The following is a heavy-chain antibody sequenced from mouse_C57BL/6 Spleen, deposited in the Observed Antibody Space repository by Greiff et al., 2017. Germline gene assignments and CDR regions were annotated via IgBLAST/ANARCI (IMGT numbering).Heavy chain of an antibody. J-gene: IGHJ3*01. CDR3: GRDGEDYDGAWFAY. V-gene: IGHV10-3*01. D-gene: IGHD2-4*01. CDR1: GFTFNTYA. CDR2: IRSKSSNYAT. Sequence: EVMLVESGGGLVQPKGSLKLSCAASGFTFNTYAMHWVRQAPGKGLEWVARIRSKSSNYATYYADSVKDRFTISRDDSQSMLYLQMNNLKTEDTAMYYCGRDGEDYDGAWFAYWGQGTLVTVSA.